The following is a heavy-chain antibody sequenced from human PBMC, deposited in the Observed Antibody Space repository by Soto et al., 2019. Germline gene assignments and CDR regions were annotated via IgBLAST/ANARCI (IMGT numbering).Heavy chain of an antibody. D-gene: IGHD2-21*02. V-gene: IGHV4-39*01. Sequence: QLQLQESGPGLVKPSETLSLTCTVSGGSISSSSYYWGWIRQPPGKGLEWIGSIYYSGSTYYNPSLKRLVTISVDTSKNQFSLKLSSVTAADTAVYYCATLTADQYYGMDVWGQGTTVTVSS. CDR3: ATLTADQYYGMDV. CDR2: IYYSGST. J-gene: IGHJ6*02. CDR1: GGSISSSSYY.